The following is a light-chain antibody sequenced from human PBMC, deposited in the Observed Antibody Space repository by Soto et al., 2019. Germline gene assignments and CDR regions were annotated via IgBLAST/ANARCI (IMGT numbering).Light chain of an antibody. J-gene: IGKJ5*01. CDR1: QSVDNY. Sequence: EIVLTQSPATLSLSPGERATLSCRASQSVDNYLAWYQQKPGQAPRLLIYDVSNRATGIPARFSGSGSGTGFTLTISSLEPEDFGVYYCQQRSTWPLTLGQGTRLEIK. CDR2: DVS. CDR3: QQRSTWPLT. V-gene: IGKV3-11*01.